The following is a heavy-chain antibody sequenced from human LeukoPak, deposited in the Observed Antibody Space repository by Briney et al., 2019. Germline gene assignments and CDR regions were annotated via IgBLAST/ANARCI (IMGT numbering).Heavy chain of an antibody. V-gene: IGHV7-4-1*02. J-gene: IGHJ5*02. Sequence: ASAKVSCKASGYTFTNYAINWVRQAPGQGLEWMGWINTNTGNPTYAQGFTGRFVFSLDTFVSTAYLQISSLKADDTAVYYCARVPFVVMGVTGNWFDPWGQGTLVTVSS. CDR2: INTNTGNP. CDR1: GYTFTNYA. D-gene: IGHD2-8*01. CDR3: ARVPFVVMGVTGNWFDP.